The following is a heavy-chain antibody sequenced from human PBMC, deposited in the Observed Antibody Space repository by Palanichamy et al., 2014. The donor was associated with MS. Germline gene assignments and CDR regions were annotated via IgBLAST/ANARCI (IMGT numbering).Heavy chain of an antibody. V-gene: IGHV3-30*03. Sequence: QVHLVESGGGVVQPGRSLRVSCAASGFTFSDFAMHWVRQAPGKGLEWVALISSDGTYKYYADSVKGRFTISRDNSRNALSLQMNSLRPEDTAVYYCARDWSRYCTATYCYKVGYWGQGTLVTVSS. CDR3: ARDWSRYCTATYCYKVGY. D-gene: IGHD2-8*02. CDR1: GFTFSDFA. CDR2: ISSDGTYK. J-gene: IGHJ4*02.